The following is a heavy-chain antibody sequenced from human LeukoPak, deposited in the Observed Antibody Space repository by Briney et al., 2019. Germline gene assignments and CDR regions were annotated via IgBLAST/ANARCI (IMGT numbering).Heavy chain of an antibody. CDR3: ARGKRVVVTATNWFDP. D-gene: IGHD2-21*02. CDR1: GGSISSGDYY. V-gene: IGHV4-30-4*01. CDR2: IYYSGST. J-gene: IGHJ5*02. Sequence: SETLSLTCTVSGGSISSGDYYWSWIRQPPGKGLEWIGCIYYSGSTYYNPSLKSRVTISVDTSKNQFSLKLSSVTAADTAVYYCARGKRVVVTATNWFDPWGQGTLVTVSS.